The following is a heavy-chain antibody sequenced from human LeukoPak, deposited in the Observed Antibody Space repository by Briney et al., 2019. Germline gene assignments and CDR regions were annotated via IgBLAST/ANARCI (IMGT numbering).Heavy chain of an antibody. Sequence: ASVKVSCKASGGTFSSYAISWVRQAPGQGLEWMGRIIPIFGTANYAQKFQGRVTITADESTSTAYMELSSLRSEDTAVYYCARDHPYSAGAVDIWGQGTMVTVSS. J-gene: IGHJ3*02. CDR1: GGTFSSYA. D-gene: IGHD2-21*01. CDR2: IIPIFGTA. V-gene: IGHV1-69*13. CDR3: ARDHPYSAGAVDI.